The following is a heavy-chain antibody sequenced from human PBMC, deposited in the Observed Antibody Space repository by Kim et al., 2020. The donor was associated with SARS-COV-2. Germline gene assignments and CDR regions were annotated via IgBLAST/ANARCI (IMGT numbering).Heavy chain of an antibody. V-gene: IGHV1-18*01. Sequence: ASVKVSCKASGYTFTSYGISWVRQAPGQGLEWMGWISAYNGNTNYAQKLQGRVTMTTDTSTSTAYMELRSLRSDDTAVYYCARGLITIFGVVPYHSDSGDPWGQGTLVTVSS. J-gene: IGHJ5*02. D-gene: IGHD3-3*01. CDR3: ARGLITIFGVVPYHSDSGDP. CDR1: GYTFTSYG. CDR2: ISAYNGNT.